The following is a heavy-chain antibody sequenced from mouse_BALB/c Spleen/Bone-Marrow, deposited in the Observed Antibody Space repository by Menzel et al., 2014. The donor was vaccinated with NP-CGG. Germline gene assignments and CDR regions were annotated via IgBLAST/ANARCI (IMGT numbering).Heavy chain of an antibody. CDR1: GYAFSSYW. D-gene: IGHD1-3*01. CDR2: IYPGDGDT. CDR3: ARSGYSAVDY. V-gene: IGHV1-80*01. Sequence: QVQLKESGAELVRPGSSVKISCKPSGYAFSSYWMNWVKQRPGQGPEWIGQIYPGDGDTNYNGKFKGKATLTADKSSSTAYMHLSSLTSEDSAVYFCARSGYSAVDYWGQGTSVTVSS. J-gene: IGHJ4*01.